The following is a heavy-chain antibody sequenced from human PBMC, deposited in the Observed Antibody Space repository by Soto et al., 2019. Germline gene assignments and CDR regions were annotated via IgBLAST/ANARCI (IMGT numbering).Heavy chain of an antibody. CDR3: ARGGYCSGGSCYESYWYLDL. D-gene: IGHD2-15*01. CDR1: GYTFTSYY. J-gene: IGHJ2*01. V-gene: IGHV1-46*03. CDR2: INPSGGST. Sequence: GASVKVSCKASGYTFTSYYMHWVRQAPGQGLEWMGIINPSGGSTSYAQKFQGRVTMTRDTSTSTVYMELSSLRSEDTAVYYCARGGYCSGGSCYESYWYLDLWGRGTLVTVSS.